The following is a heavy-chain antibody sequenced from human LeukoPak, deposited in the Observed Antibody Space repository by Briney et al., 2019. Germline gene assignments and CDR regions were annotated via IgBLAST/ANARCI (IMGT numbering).Heavy chain of an antibody. V-gene: IGHV4-61*09. CDR1: GGSISSGSYY. J-gene: IGHJ2*01. Sequence: PSETLSLTCTVSGGSISSGSYYWSWIRQPAGQGLEYIGHMYTSGSTNYNPSLKSRVTISVDTSKNQFSLKLSSVAAADTAVYYCARGYDGSGYYYRNWYFDLWGRGTLVTVSS. CDR2: MYTSGST. CDR3: ARGYDGSGYYYRNWYFDL. D-gene: IGHD3-22*01.